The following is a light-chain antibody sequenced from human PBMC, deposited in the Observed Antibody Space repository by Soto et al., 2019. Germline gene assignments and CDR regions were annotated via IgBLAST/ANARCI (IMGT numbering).Light chain of an antibody. V-gene: IGKV3-20*01. J-gene: IGKJ4*01. CDR2: GAS. CDR1: QSVSSSY. CDR3: QQYGSSPAVT. Sequence: EIVLTQSPGTLSLSPGERATLSCRASQSVSSSYLAWYQQKPGQAPRLLIYGASSGATGIPDRFSGSGSGTDFTLTISRLEPEDFAVYYCQQYGSSPAVTFGGGTKVEIK.